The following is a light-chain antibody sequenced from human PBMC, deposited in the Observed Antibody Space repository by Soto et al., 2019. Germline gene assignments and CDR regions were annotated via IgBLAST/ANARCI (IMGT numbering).Light chain of an antibody. CDR2: DAS. CDR1: QSVSSTY. J-gene: IGKJ5*01. V-gene: IGKV3-20*01. Sequence: EIVWTQSPGTRSLSPGERATLSCRASQSVSSTYLTWYHQKPCQAPRLLIYDASRRATGIPDRFSGSGSGTEFTLTISSLQSEDFAVYYCQQYNNWPTITFGQGTRLEIK. CDR3: QQYNNWPTIT.